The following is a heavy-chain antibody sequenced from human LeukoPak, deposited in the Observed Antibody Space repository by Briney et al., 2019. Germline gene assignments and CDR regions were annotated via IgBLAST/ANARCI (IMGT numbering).Heavy chain of an antibody. CDR1: GGSFSGYY. Sequence: SETLSLTCAVCGGSFSGYYWSWIRQPPGRGLEWIGEINHSGSTNYNPSLKSRVTISVDTSKNQFSLKLSSVTAADTAVYYCARGKNYDYIWNAFDIWGQGTMVTVSS. CDR3: ARGKNYDYIWNAFDI. CDR2: INHSGST. V-gene: IGHV4-34*01. D-gene: IGHD3-16*01. J-gene: IGHJ3*02.